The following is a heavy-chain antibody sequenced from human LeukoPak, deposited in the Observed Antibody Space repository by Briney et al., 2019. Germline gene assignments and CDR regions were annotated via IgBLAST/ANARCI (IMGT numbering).Heavy chain of an antibody. J-gene: IGHJ5*02. CDR3: AGGLGSYYPNWFDP. Sequence: PSETLSLTCTVSGGSISSGGYYWSWIRQHPGKDLEWIGYIYYSGSTYYNPSLKSRVTISVDTSKNQFSLKLSSVTAADTAVYYCAGGLGSYYPNWFDPWGQGTLVTVSS. CDR1: GGSISSGGYY. D-gene: IGHD3-10*01. CDR2: IYYSGST. V-gene: IGHV4-31*03.